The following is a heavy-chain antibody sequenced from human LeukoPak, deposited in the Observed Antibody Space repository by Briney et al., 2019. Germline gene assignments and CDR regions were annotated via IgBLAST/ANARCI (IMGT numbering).Heavy chain of an antibody. D-gene: IGHD3-10*01. CDR3: ARDRRGQLRITMVRGLDYGMDV. V-gene: IGHV3-53*04. CDR1: GFTVCSNY. CDR2: SYSGGST. Sequence: GGSLRLSCAASGFTVCSNYMSWVRQAPGKGLECVSVSYSGGSTYYADSVKGRFTISRHNSKNTLYLQMNSMRAEDTAVYYCARDRRGQLRITMVRGLDYGMDVWGQGTTVTVSS. J-gene: IGHJ6*02.